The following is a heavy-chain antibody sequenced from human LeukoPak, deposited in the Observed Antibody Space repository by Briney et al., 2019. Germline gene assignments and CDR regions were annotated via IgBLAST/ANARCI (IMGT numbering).Heavy chain of an antibody. CDR3: ARAIGTSQFYFYYGMDV. Sequence: GESLKISCKGSGYNFNNYWIGWVRQMPGKGLEWMGIIYAGDSDTRYCPSFQGQVTISVDKSISTAYLQWSSLQASDTAMYYCARAIGTSQFYFYYGMDVWGQGTTVTVSS. CDR1: GYNFNNYW. CDR2: IYAGDSDT. J-gene: IGHJ6*02. D-gene: IGHD2-2*01. V-gene: IGHV5-51*01.